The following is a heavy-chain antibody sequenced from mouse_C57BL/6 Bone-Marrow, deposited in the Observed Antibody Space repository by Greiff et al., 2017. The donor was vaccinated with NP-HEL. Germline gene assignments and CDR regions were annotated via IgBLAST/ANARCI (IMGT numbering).Heavy chain of an antibody. V-gene: IGHV1-81*01. J-gene: IGHJ3*01. D-gene: IGHD1-1*01. CDR3: ARGYYGSSYLFAY. CDR2: IYPRSGNT. Sequence: LQESGAELARPGASVKLSCKASGYTFTSYGISWVKQRTGQGLEWIGEIYPRSGNTYYNEKFKGKATLTADKSSSTAYMELRSLTSEDSAVYFCARGYYGSSYLFAYWGQGTLVTVSA. CDR1: GYTFTSYG.